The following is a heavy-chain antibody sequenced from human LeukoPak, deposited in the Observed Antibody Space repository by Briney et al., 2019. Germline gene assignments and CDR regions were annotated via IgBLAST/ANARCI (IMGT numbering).Heavy chain of an antibody. D-gene: IGHD1-1*01. CDR3: ARDVTTYSSRTFDY. V-gene: IGHV3-30-3*01. J-gene: IGHJ4*02. Sequence: GGSLRLSCAASGFTFSSYAMHWVRQAPGKGLEWVAFISYGGNNKYYADSVKGRFTISRDNSKNTLYLQMNSLRAEDTAVYYCARDVTTYSSRTFDYWGQGTLVTVSS. CDR1: GFTFSSYA. CDR2: ISYGGNNK.